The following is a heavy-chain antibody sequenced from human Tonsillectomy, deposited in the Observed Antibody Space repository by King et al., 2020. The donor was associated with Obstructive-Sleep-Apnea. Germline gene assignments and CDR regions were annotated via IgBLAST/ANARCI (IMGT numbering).Heavy chain of an antibody. CDR2: IYYSGST. D-gene: IGHD6-19*01. CDR3: ARDLAVAGLDY. CDR1: GGSISTYY. V-gene: IGHV4-59*01. J-gene: IGHJ4*02. Sequence: VQLQESGPGLVKPSETLSLTCTVSGGSISTYYWSWIRQPPGKGLEWIGYIYYSGSTNYNPSLKSRVTISVDTSKNQFSLKLSSVTAADTAVYYCARDLAVAGLDYWGQGTLVTVSS.